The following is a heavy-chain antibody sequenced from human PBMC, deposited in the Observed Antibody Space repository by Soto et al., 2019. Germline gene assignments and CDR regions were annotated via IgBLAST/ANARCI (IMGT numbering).Heavy chain of an antibody. J-gene: IGHJ4*02. D-gene: IGHD6-6*01. CDR2: INHSGST. V-gene: IGHV4-34*01. CDR3: ARTIAARPNFDY. CDR1: GGSFSGYY. Sequence: ETLSLTCAVYGGSFSGYYWSWIRQPPGKGLEWIGEINHSGSTNYNPSLKSLVTISVDTSKNQFSLKLSSVTAADTAVYYCARTIAARPNFDYWGQGTLVTVSS.